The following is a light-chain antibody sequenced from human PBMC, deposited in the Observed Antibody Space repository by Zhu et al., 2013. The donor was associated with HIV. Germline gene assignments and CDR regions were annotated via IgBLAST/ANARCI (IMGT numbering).Light chain of an antibody. CDR1: SLNSAATY. V-gene: IGLV1-51*01. CDR3: ATWDTSLRVWV. Sequence: QSVLTQPTSMSAAPGQKVTISCSGTSLNSAATYVSWYQHFPGRAPKLVIYDNNKRPSGIPDRFSGSKSGMSASLHVTGLRTADEADYYCATWDTSLRVWVFGGGTQLTVL. J-gene: IGLJ3*02. CDR2: DNN.